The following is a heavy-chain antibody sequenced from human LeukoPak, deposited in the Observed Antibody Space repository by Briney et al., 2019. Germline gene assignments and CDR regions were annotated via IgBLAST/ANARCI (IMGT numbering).Heavy chain of an antibody. V-gene: IGHV3-30*04. CDR1: GFTFSRYS. J-gene: IGHJ2*01. D-gene: IGHD1-1*01. CDR3: AKYTPDWYFDL. CDR2: ISFDGKTQ. Sequence: PGGSLRLSCAASGFTFSRYSMHWVRQAPGKGLAWVAVISFDGKTQVYGDSVKGRFTISRDNSNNTLYLQMNSLKPEDSAVYYCAKYTPDWYFDLWGRGTLVTVSS.